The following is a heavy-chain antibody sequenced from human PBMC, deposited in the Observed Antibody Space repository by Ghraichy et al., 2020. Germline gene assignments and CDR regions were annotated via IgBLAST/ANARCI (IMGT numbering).Heavy chain of an antibody. Sequence: GGSLRLSCAASGFTFRSYAMSWVRQAPGKGLEWVSGISGSGDSTYYADSVKGRFTISRDNSKSTVYLQMSSLRADDTAVYYCAKVGNDDNDGALDYWGQGTLVTVSS. V-gene: IGHV3-23*01. D-gene: IGHD1-1*01. J-gene: IGHJ4*02. CDR3: AKVGNDDNDGALDY. CDR2: ISGSGDST. CDR1: GFTFRSYA.